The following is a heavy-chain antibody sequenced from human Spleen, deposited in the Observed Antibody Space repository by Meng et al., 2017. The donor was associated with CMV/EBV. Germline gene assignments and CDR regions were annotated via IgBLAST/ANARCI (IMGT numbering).Heavy chain of an antibody. CDR1: GGSLSGSS. CDR2: INHSGST. CDR3: ARAPPILVRTGIKYYFDY. V-gene: IGHV4-34*01. D-gene: IGHD1-1*01. J-gene: IGHJ4*02. Sequence: SQTLSLTCAVYGGSLSGSSWSWIRQTPGKGLEWIGEINHSGSTNYGPSLRSRVTISVDTSKNQFSLKLSSVTAADTAVYYCARAPPILVRTGIKYYFDYWGQGTLVTVSS.